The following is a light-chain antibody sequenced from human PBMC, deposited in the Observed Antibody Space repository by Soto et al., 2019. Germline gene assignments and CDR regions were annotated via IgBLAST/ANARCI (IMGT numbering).Light chain of an antibody. V-gene: IGKV3-11*01. Sequence: EIVLTQSPATLSLSPGERATLSCRASQSVSSYLAWYQQKPGQAPRLLIYDASNRATGIPARFSGSGSGTDFTLTISRLEPEDFAVYYCQQYGSSACTLGGGTKVDIK. J-gene: IGKJ4*01. CDR3: QQYGSSACT. CDR1: QSVSSY. CDR2: DAS.